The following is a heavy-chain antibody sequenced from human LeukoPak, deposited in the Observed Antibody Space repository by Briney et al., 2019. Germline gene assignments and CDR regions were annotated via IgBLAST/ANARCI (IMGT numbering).Heavy chain of an antibody. CDR3: ARSFGVVFITNFDY. CDR1: GGSISSSNSY. V-gene: IGHV4-39*01. CDR2: IYYSGST. D-gene: IGHD3-3*01. J-gene: IGHJ4*02. Sequence: SETLSLTCTVSGGSISSSNSYWGWIRQPPGKGLEGIGSIYYSGSTYYNPSLKSRVTISVDTSKNQFSLKLSSVTAADTAVYYCARSFGVVFITNFDYWGQGTLVTVSS.